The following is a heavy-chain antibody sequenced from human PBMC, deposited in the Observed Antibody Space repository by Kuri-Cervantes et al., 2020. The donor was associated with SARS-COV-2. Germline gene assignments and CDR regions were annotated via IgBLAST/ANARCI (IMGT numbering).Heavy chain of an antibody. V-gene: IGHV3-21*01. CDR1: GFTFSSYS. J-gene: IGHJ5*02. CDR3: ARARTIAAHPENWFDP. D-gene: IGHD6-6*01. CDR2: ISSSSSYI. Sequence: GGSLRLSGAASGFTFSSYSMNWVRQAPGKGLEWVSSISSSSSYIYYADSVKGRFTISRDNAKNSLYLQMNSLRAEDTAVYYCARARTIAAHPENWFDPWGQGTLVTVSS.